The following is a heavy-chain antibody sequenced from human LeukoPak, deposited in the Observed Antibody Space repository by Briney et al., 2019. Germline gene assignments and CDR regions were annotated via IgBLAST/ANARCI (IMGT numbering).Heavy chain of an antibody. CDR3: AREESGSSGWYDY. CDR2: ISSRSTYI. D-gene: IGHD6-19*01. J-gene: IGHJ4*02. CDR1: RFTFIGYT. V-gene: IGHV3-21*01. Sequence: GGSLRLSCAASRFTFIGYTMNWVRQAPGKGLEWVSSISSRSTYIYYADSVKGRFTISRDNAKNSLYLQMNSLRAEDTAVYYCAREESGSSGWYDYWGQGTLVTVSS.